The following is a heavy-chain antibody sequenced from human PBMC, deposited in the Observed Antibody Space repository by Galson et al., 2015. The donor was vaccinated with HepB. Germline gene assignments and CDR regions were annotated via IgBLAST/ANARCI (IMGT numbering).Heavy chain of an antibody. D-gene: IGHD6-6*01. CDR2: INYRGKT. CDR1: GGSVSSTSYY. CDR3: TREEDSCSSS. Sequence: SETLSLTCTVSGGSVSSTSYYWAWIRQPPGKGLEWMGSINYRGKTYYKPSLKSRVTISVDTSRDQFSLKVSSVTAADTAVYYCTREEDSCSSSWGQGTLVTVSS. J-gene: IGHJ5*02. V-gene: IGHV4-39*02.